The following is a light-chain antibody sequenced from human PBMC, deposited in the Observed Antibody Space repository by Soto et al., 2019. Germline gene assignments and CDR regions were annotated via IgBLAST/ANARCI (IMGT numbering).Light chain of an antibody. CDR2: TVS. Sequence: DIQMTQSPSSLSTPVGDRVTITCRASQNIGRNLNWYQQKPGKAPKLLIYTVSNLQTGVPLRFSGRGSGTEFTLTISALQPEDFATYYCQQCYSIPLTFGGGTKVDIK. CDR1: QNIGRN. CDR3: QQCYSIPLT. J-gene: IGKJ4*01. V-gene: IGKV1-39*01.